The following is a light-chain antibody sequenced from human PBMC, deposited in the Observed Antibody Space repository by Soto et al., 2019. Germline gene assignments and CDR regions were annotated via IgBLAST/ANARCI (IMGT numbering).Light chain of an antibody. CDR2: KAS. CDR3: QQYNSYGRT. J-gene: IGKJ1*01. Sequence: DLQMTQSPSTLSASVGDRVTITCRASQGITNWLAWYQQKPGKAPKLLIYKASSLESGVPSRFSGSGSGTEFTLTINSLQPDDFATYYCQQYNSYGRTFGQGTKVEIK. V-gene: IGKV1-5*03. CDR1: QGITNW.